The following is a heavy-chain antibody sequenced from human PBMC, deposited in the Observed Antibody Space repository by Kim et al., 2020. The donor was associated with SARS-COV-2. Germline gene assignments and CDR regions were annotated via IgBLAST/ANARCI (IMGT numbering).Heavy chain of an antibody. Sequence: TYSNPPLKSRVTISVDTSKNQFSLRLSSVTAADTAVYYCARLVTEGYFQHWGQGTLVTVSS. D-gene: IGHD2-15*01. CDR3: ARLVTEGYFQH. CDR2: T. V-gene: IGHV4-39*01. J-gene: IGHJ1*01.